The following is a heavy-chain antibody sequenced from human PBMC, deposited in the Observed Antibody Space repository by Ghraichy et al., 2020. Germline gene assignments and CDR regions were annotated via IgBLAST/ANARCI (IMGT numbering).Heavy chain of an antibody. Sequence: LSLTCAASGFTFSSYGIHWVRQAPGKGLEWVAVISYDGTIKYYADSLKGRFTISRDNSKNTLYLLMNSLRAEDTAVYYCAKVLTIAAAGKSLYYGMDVWGQGTTVTVSS. CDR3: AKVLTIAAAGKSLYYGMDV. CDR1: GFTFSSYG. CDR2: ISYDGTIK. V-gene: IGHV3-30*18. J-gene: IGHJ6*02. D-gene: IGHD6-13*01.